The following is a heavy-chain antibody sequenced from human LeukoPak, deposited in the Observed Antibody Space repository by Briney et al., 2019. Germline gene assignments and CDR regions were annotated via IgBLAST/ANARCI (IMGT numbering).Heavy chain of an antibody. D-gene: IGHD3-10*01. CDR3: ARDPGSGMDV. V-gene: IGHV3-11*01. Sequence: EWVSYISSSGSTIYYADSVKGRFTISRDNAKNSLYLQMNSLRAEDTAVYYCARDPGSGMDVWGQGTTVTVSS. J-gene: IGHJ6*02. CDR2: ISSSGSTI.